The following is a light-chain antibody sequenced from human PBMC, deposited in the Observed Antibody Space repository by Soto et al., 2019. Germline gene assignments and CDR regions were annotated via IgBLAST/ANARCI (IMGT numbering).Light chain of an antibody. CDR3: QQYNNWFRS. Sequence: EIVMTQSPATLSVSPGEIATLSCRASQSVSSNLARYKQKPGQAPMLHIYGASTRATGIPAWFSGSGSGTEFTLSISSRLSEDFAIYYCQQYNNWFRSFGHGTKVEI. V-gene: IGKV3-15*01. J-gene: IGKJ1*01. CDR2: GAS. CDR1: QSVSSN.